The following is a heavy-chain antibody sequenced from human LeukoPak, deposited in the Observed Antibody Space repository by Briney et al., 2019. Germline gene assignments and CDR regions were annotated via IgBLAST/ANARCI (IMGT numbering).Heavy chain of an antibody. V-gene: IGHV4-34*01. CDR2: INHSGNT. CDR1: GFTFNSYW. Sequence: GSLRLSCAASGFTFNSYWMSWVRQAPGKGLEWIGEINHSGNTNSNPSLKSRVTMSVDTSKNQFSLKLSSLTAADTAMYYCARREPHGDYGGKIRYYYYMDVWGKGTTITISS. J-gene: IGHJ6*03. D-gene: IGHD4-23*01. CDR3: ARREPHGDYGGKIRYYYYMDV.